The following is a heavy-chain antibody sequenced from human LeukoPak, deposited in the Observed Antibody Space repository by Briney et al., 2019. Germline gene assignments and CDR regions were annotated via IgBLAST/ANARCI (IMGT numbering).Heavy chain of an antibody. Sequence: GGSLRLSCAASGFTISSSHMSWVRQVPGKGLEWVSCIYGADTIYYADFVKDRFTISRDSNRNILYLQMNSLRADDTAVYYCARGARGAYFDYWGQGTLVTVSS. CDR1: GFTISSSH. J-gene: IGHJ4*02. CDR3: ARGARGAYFDY. V-gene: IGHV3-66*01. D-gene: IGHD4/OR15-4a*01. CDR2: IYGADTI.